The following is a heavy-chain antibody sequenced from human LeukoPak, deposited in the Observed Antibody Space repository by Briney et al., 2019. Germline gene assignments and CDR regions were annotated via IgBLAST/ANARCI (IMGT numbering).Heavy chain of an antibody. V-gene: IGHV7-4-1*02. CDR1: GYTFTSYA. D-gene: IGHD3-3*01. J-gene: IGHJ5*02. CDR2: INTNTGNP. CDR3: ARSLGYYAIPFDP. Sequence: GASVKVSCKASGYTFTSYAMNWGRQAPGQGLEWMGWINTNTGNPTYAQGVTGRVVSSLDTSVSTAYLQISTLKAEDTAVYYCARSLGYYAIPFDPWGQGTLVTVSS.